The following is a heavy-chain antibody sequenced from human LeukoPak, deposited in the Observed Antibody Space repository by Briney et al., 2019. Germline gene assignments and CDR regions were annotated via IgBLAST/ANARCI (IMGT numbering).Heavy chain of an antibody. CDR3: ARHDWFDP. V-gene: IGHV3-66*04. CDR2: IYSGGST. CDR1: GFTFDDYA. J-gene: IGHJ5*02. Sequence: PGGSLRLSCAASGFTFDDYAMHWVRQAPGKGLEWVSTIYSGGSTYYADSVKGRFTISRDNSKNTLYLQMNSLRAEDTAVHYCARHDWFDPWGRGTLVTVSS.